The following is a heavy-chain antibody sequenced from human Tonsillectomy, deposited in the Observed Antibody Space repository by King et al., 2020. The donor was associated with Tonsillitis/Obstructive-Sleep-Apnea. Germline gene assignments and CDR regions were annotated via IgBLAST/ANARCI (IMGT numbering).Heavy chain of an antibody. J-gene: IGHJ6*03. CDR3: ARVIASRPRVYYMDV. V-gene: IGHV4-31*01. Sequence: VQLKESGPGLAKPSQTLSLTCTVSRGSVDSGAYYWSWVRQPPGKGLEWIGYVYYNGNTHYNPSLKSPVTISVDTSKNQFSLKLSSVTAADTAVYYCARVIASRPRVYYMDVWGKGATVTVSS. CDR1: RGSVDSGAYY. CDR2: VYYNGNT. D-gene: IGHD6-6*01.